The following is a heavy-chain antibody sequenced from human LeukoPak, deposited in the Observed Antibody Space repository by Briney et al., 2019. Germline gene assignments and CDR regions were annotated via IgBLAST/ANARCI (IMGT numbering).Heavy chain of an antibody. CDR2: ISNSHTDI. J-gene: IGHJ4*02. V-gene: IGHV3-11*01. CDR3: ATYSTSPRRAFDY. D-gene: IGHD4-11*01. Sequence: GGSLRLSCAASGFTFSDYYMSWIRQAPGKGLEWVSYISNSHTDIYYADSVKGRFTISRDNAKNSLFLQMNSLRAEDSAVYYCATYSTSPRRAFDYWGQGTLATVSS. CDR1: GFTFSDYY.